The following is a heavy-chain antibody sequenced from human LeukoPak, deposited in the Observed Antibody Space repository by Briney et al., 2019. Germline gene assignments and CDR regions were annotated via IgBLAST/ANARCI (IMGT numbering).Heavy chain of an antibody. CDR3: AREGYCSGGSCYPYYYYYMDV. J-gene: IGHJ6*03. D-gene: IGHD2-15*01. Sequence: ASETLSLTCAVSGGSISSSNWWSWVRQPPGQGLEWIGEIYHSGSTNYNPSLKSRVTISVDKSKNQFSLKLSSVTAADTAVYYCAREGYCSGGSCYPYYYYYMDVWGKGTTVTVSS. CDR2: IYHSGST. V-gene: IGHV4-4*02. CDR1: GGSISSSNW.